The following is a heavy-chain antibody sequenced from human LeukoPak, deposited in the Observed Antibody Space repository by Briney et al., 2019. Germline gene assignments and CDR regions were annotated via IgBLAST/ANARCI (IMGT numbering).Heavy chain of an antibody. J-gene: IGHJ4*02. CDR2: IYYSGSA. V-gene: IGHV4-59*01. D-gene: IGHD6-13*01. CDR3: ARAPGIAAAGTHFDF. Sequence: SETLSLTCTVSGGSLCSYYWSWIRQPPGKELEWIGYIYYSGSAKYNPSLKSRVTISVDTSKNQFSLKLSSVTAGDTAVYYCARAPGIAAAGTHFDFWGQGTLVTVSS. CDR1: GGSLCSYY.